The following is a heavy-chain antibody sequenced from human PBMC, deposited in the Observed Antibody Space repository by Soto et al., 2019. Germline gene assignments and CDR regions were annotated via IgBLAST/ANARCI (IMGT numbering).Heavy chain of an antibody. CDR3: ASGNLWYYDSSGYSTAPGY. D-gene: IGHD3-22*01. J-gene: IGHJ4*02. CDR2: ISYDGSNK. V-gene: IGHV3-30-3*01. Sequence: SLRLSCAASGFTFSSYAMHWVRQAPGKGLEWVAVISYDGSNKYYADSVKGRFTISRDNSKNTLYLQMNSLRAEDTAVYYCASGNLWYYDSSGYSTAPGYWGQGTLVTVSS. CDR1: GFTFSSYA.